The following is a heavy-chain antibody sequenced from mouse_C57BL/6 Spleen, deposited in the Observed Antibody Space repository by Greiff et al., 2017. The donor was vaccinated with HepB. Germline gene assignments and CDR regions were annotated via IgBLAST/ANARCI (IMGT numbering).Heavy chain of an antibody. D-gene: IGHD1-1*01. CDR3: ARGGYGSSLLAY. Sequence: VQLQQSGAELVRPGPSVKVSCKASGYAFTNYLIEWVKQRPGQGLEWIGVINPGSGGTNYNEKFKGKATLTADKSSSTAYMQLSSLTSEDSAVYFCARGGYGSSLLAYWGQGTLVTVSA. V-gene: IGHV1-54*01. CDR2: INPGSGGT. J-gene: IGHJ3*01. CDR1: GYAFTNYL.